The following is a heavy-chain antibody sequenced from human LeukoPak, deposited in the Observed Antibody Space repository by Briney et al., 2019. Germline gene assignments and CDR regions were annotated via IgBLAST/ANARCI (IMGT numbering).Heavy chain of an antibody. CDR3: ARESYWGSSGKGFDY. Sequence: PSETLSLTCTVSAGSISSYYWSWIRQPAGKGLEWIGRIYSSGSTNYNPSLKSRVSMSVDTSKNQFSLKLTSVTAADTAVYYCARESYWGSSGKGFDYWGQGTLVTVSS. D-gene: IGHD7-27*01. CDR2: IYSSGST. V-gene: IGHV4-4*07. CDR1: AGSISSYY. J-gene: IGHJ4*02.